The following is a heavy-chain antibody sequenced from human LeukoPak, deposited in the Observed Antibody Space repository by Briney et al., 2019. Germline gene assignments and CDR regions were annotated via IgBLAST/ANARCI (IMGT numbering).Heavy chain of an antibody. J-gene: IGHJ4*02. Sequence: SETLSLTCTVSGGSISSSSYYWGWIRQPPGKGLEWIGSIYYSGSTYYNPSLKSRVTISVDTSKNQFSLKLRSVTAADTAVYYCARVTGYRIEDYFDYWGQGTLVTVSS. CDR1: GGSISSSSYY. D-gene: IGHD6-13*01. CDR3: ARVTGYRIEDYFDY. V-gene: IGHV4-39*07. CDR2: IYYSGST.